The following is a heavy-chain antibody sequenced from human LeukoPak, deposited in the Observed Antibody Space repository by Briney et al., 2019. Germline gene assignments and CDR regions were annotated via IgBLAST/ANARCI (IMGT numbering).Heavy chain of an antibody. CDR2: FDPEDGET. CDR1: GYTLTELS. V-gene: IGHV1-24*01. CDR3: ATVVVTARTPKHFDY. Sequence: GASVKVSCKVSGYTLTELSMHWVRQAPGKGLEWMGGFDPEDGETIYAQEFQGRVTMTEDTSTDTAYMELSSLRSEDTAVYYCATVVVTARTPKHFDYWGQGTLVTVSS. D-gene: IGHD2-21*02. J-gene: IGHJ4*02.